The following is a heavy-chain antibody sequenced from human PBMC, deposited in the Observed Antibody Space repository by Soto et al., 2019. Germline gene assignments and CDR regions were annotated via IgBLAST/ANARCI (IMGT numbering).Heavy chain of an antibody. CDR3: ARHAKGYCSSTSCYEFDY. D-gene: IGHD2-2*01. CDR2: IDYSGST. V-gene: IGHV4-39*01. CDR1: GGSISSSSYY. J-gene: IGHJ4*02. Sequence: QLQLQESGPGLVKPSETLSLTCTVSGGSISSSSYYWGWIRQPPGKGLEWIGSIDYSGSTYYNPSLRSRVTISVDTSKNQFSLKLSSVTAADTAVYYCARHAKGYCSSTSCYEFDYWGQGTLVTVSS.